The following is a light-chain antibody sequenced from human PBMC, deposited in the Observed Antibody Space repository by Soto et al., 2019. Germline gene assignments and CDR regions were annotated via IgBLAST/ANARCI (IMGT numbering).Light chain of an antibody. CDR3: QQYYRTPWT. J-gene: IGKJ1*01. Sequence: DIVMTQSPDSLAVSLGERATINCKSSQSVLYSPNNKNYLAWFKQTPGQPPQLLFYWASTRESGVPDRFSGSGSGTDFTLTISNLKAEDVAVYFCQQYYRTPWTFGQGTKV. CDR2: WAS. V-gene: IGKV4-1*01. CDR1: QSVLYSPNNKNY.